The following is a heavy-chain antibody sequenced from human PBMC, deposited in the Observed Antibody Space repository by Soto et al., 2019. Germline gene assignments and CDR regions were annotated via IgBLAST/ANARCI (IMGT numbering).Heavy chain of an antibody. V-gene: IGHV3-30-3*01. D-gene: IGHD1-1*01. CDR2: ISYDGSNT. J-gene: IGHJ4*02. CDR3: ARDQMNNNWHKYYFAY. CDR1: GFTFSNYT. Sequence: QVRLVESGGGVVQPGGSLRLSCAASGFTFSNYTMHWVRQTPAKGLEWVTIISYDGSNTYYADSVEGRFTISRDNSKNTLYLQMDNLGAEDTAVYYCARDQMNNNWHKYYFAYWGQGTLVTVSS.